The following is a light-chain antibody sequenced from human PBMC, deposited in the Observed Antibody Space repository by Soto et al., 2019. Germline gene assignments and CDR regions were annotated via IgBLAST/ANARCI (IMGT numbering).Light chain of an antibody. Sequence: DIQMTQSPSSVSASIGDTVTITCRASQDINVYLNWYQQKPGEVPKLLIYSASTLHSGVPSRFTGSGSETGFTLTIRSLQPEDFATYYCQHGYVAPYSFGQGTKV. CDR2: SAS. V-gene: IGKV1-39*01. CDR3: QHGYVAPYS. J-gene: IGKJ2*03. CDR1: QDINVY.